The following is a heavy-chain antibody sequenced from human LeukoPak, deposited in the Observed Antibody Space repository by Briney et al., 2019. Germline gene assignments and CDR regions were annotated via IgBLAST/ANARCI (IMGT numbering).Heavy chain of an antibody. CDR2: ISGSGGST. V-gene: IGHV3-23*01. D-gene: IGHD3-9*01. CDR3: AKVMKNYDILTGYYIKDY. J-gene: IGHJ4*02. Sequence: GGSLRLSCAASGFTFSSYAMSWVRQAPGKGLEWVSAISGSGGSTYYADSVKGRFTISRDNSKNTLYLQMNSLRAEDTAVYYCAKVMKNYDILTGYYIKDYWGQGTLVTVSS. CDR1: GFTFSSYA.